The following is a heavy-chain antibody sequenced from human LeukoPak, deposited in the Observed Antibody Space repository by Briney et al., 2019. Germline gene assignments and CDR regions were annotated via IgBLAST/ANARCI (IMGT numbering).Heavy chain of an antibody. J-gene: IGHJ4*02. CDR2: ISPNSGGT. Sequence: ASVKVSCKASGYTFTGYYMHWVRQAPGQGLEWMGWISPNSGGTNYAQKFQGRVTMTRDTSISTAYMELGRLRSDDTAVYYCASLWFGESKDYYFDYWGQGTLVTVSS. V-gene: IGHV1-2*02. CDR3: ASLWFGESKDYYFDY. D-gene: IGHD3-10*01. CDR1: GYTFTGYY.